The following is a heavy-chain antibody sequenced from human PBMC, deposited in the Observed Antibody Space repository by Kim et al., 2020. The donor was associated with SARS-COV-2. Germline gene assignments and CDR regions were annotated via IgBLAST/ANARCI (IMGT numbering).Heavy chain of an antibody. CDR3: ARDSPPLVSITISGAFDI. D-gene: IGHD3-10*01. J-gene: IGHJ3*02. CDR1: GGSISSGGYY. V-gene: IGHV4-31*03. Sequence: SETLSLTCTVSGGSISSGGYYWSWIRQHPGKGLEWIGYIYYSGSTYYNPSLKSRVNISVDTSKNQFSLKLSSVTAADTAVYYCARDSPPLVSITISGAFDIWGQGTMVTVSS. CDR2: IYYSGST.